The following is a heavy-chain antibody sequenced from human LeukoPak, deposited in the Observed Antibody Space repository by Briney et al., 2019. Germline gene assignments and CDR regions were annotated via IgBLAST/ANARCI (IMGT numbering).Heavy chain of an antibody. Sequence: ASVKVSCKASGYTFTGYYMHWVRQAPGQGLEWMGWINPNSGGTNYAQKFQGRVTMTRDTSISTAYMELSRLRSDDTAVYYCARQDSSSWYPSRFDYWGQGTLVTVSS. CDR1: GYTFTGYY. CDR2: INPNSGGT. J-gene: IGHJ4*02. CDR3: ARQDSSSWYPSRFDY. D-gene: IGHD6-13*01. V-gene: IGHV1-2*02.